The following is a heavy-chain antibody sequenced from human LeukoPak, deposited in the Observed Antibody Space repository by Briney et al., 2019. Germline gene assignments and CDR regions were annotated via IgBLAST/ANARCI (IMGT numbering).Heavy chain of an antibody. Sequence: ASVKVSCKASGYTFTSYFMHWVRQAPGQGLDWMGIINPSGGSTSYAQKFQGRVTMTRDTSTSTVYMELSSLRSEDTAVYYCARDSADYGDYDYWGQGTLVNVSS. J-gene: IGHJ4*02. V-gene: IGHV1-46*01. D-gene: IGHD4-17*01. CDR3: ARDSADYGDYDY. CDR1: GYTFTSYF. CDR2: INPSGGST.